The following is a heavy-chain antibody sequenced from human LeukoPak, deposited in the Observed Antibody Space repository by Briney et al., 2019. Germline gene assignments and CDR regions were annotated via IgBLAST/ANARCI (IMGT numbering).Heavy chain of an antibody. CDR1: GFSFSTSA. V-gene: IGHV3-33*03. D-gene: IGHD1-20*01. J-gene: IGHJ4*02. Sequence: GGSLRLSCTASGFSFSTSAMHWVRQAPGKGLEWVAFIYYDGSNHYYADSVKGRFTISRDNSRDTLFLQMNTLRAEDTAVYYCARGRITGASYYFDYWGQGTLVTVSS. CDR2: IYYDGSNH. CDR3: ARGRITGASYYFDY.